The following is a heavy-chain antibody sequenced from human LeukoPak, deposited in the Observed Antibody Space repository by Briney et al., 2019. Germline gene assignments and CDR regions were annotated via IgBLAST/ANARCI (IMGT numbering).Heavy chain of an antibody. CDR1: GFTFSSYG. CDR2: IWYDGSIQ. D-gene: IGHD2-2*01. V-gene: IGHV3-30*02. J-gene: IGHJ4*02. Sequence: PGGSLRLSCAASGFTFSSYGMHWVRQAPGKGLEWVAAIWYDGSIQYYADSVKGRFTISRDNSKNTLYLQMNSLRAEDTAVYYCAKDRYCSSISCHSFDYWGQGTLVTVSS. CDR3: AKDRYCSSISCHSFDY.